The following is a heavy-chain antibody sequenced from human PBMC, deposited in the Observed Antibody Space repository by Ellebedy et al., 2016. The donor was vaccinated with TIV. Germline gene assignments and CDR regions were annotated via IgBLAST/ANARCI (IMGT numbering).Heavy chain of an antibody. CDR1: GYRFTNYW. CDR2: TYPGDSNT. Sequence: GESLKISCKGLGYRFTNYWIGWVRQMPGKGVEWMGITYPGDSNTQYSPFFQGQGRVTIPADKSISTAYLQWSSLEASDTALYYCVRLDTSYFDYWGQGTLVTVSS. CDR3: VRLDTSYFDY. V-gene: IGHV5-51*01. J-gene: IGHJ4*02.